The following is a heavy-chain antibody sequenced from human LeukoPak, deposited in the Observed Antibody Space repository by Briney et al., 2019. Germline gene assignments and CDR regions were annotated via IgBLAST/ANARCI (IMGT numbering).Heavy chain of an antibody. CDR3: AIEKGDYYDSSGYRYYYYYMDV. Sequence: GGSLRLSCAASGFTFSSYSMNWVRQAPGKGLEWVSYISSSSSTIYYADSVKGRFTISRDNAKNSLYLQMNSLRAEDTAVYYCAIEKGDYYDSSGYRYYYYYMDVWGKGTTVTVSS. J-gene: IGHJ6*03. V-gene: IGHV3-48*01. CDR1: GFTFSSYS. D-gene: IGHD3-22*01. CDR2: ISSSSSTI.